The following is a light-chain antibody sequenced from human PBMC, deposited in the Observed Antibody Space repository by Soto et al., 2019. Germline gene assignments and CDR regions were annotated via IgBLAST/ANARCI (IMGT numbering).Light chain of an antibody. Sequence: QSALTQPASGSGSPGQSITISCTGTTSDVGGYNYVSWYQQHPGKAPKVMIYEVSNRPSGVSNRFSGSKSGNTASLTISGLQGEDEADYYCSSYTTSSSLVFGGGTKLTVL. CDR2: EVS. V-gene: IGLV2-14*01. J-gene: IGLJ2*01. CDR3: SSYTTSSSLV. CDR1: TSDVGGYNY.